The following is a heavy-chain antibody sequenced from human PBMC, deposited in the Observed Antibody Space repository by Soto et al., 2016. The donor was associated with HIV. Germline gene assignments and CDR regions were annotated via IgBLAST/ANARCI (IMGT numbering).Heavy chain of an antibody. J-gene: IGHJ3*02. CDR3: ASTITMVRGVIPYDAFDI. CDR1: GYTFTGYY. D-gene: IGHD3-10*01. V-gene: IGHV1-46*03. Sequence: QVQLVQSGAEVKKPGASVKVSCKASGYTFTGYYMHWVRQAPGQGLEWMGIINPSGGSTSYAQKFQGRVTMTRDTSTSTVYMELSSLRSEDTAVYYCASTITMVRGVIPYDAFDIWGQGTMVTVSS. CDR2: INPSGGST.